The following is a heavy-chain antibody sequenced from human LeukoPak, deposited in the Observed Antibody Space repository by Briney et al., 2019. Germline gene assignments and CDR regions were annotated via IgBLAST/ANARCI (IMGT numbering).Heavy chain of an antibody. D-gene: IGHD6-19*01. CDR3: ARDGDSSGWYPLDY. J-gene: IGHJ4*02. CDR1: GFTFSSYG. CDR2: IRYDGSNK. Sequence: PGGSLRLSCAASGFTFSSYGMHWVRQAPGKGLEWVAFIRYDGSNKYYADSVKGRFTISRDNSKNTLYLQMGSLRAEDMAVYYCARDGDSSGWYPLDYWGQGTLVTVSS. V-gene: IGHV3-30*02.